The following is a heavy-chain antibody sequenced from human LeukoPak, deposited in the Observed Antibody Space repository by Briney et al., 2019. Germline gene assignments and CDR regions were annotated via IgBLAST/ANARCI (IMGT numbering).Heavy chain of an antibody. Sequence: GGSLRLSCTASGFTLSRIAVTWVRQAPGKGLEWVSTIRSNGDTAYNADSVNGRFTISRDNSKNTLYLQRDSLRVEDTAIYYCAKGQELDDGVFDSWGQGTLVTVSS. CDR2: IRSNGDTA. V-gene: IGHV3-23*01. CDR1: GFTLSRIA. D-gene: IGHD1-1*01. J-gene: IGHJ4*02. CDR3: AKGQELDDGVFDS.